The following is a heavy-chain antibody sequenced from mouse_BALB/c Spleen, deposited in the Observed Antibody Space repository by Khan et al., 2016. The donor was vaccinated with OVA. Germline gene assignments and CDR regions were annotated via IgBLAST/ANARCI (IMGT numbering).Heavy chain of an antibody. CDR1: GFSLTDYG. J-gene: IGHJ3*01. Sequence: VKLQESGPGLVAPSQSLSITCTVSGFSLTDYGVNWVHQPPGKGLEWLGMMWGDGSTDYNSVLKSRLSISKDNSKSQVFLKMNSLQTDDTARYYCARELRLGGFAYWGQGTLVTVSA. CDR3: ARELRLGGFAY. D-gene: IGHD1-2*01. CDR2: MWGDGST. V-gene: IGHV2-6-7*01.